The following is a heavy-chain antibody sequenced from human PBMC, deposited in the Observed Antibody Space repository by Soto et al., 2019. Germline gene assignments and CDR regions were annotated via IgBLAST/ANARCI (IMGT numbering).Heavy chain of an antibody. CDR3: ARDTVAVAGRENFDY. V-gene: IGHV1-3*01. CDR2: INAGNGNT. CDR1: GYTFTSYA. D-gene: IGHD6-19*01. J-gene: IGHJ4*02. Sequence: QVQLVQSGAEVKKPGASVKVSCKASGYTFTSYAMHWVRQAPGQRLEWMGWINAGNGNTKYSQKFQGRVTITRDTSASTAYMELSSLRSEDTAVYYCARDTVAVAGRENFDYWGQGTLVTVSS.